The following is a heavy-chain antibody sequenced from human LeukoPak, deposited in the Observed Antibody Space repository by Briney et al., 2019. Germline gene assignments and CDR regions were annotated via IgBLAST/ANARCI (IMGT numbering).Heavy chain of an antibody. V-gene: IGHV4-59*10. CDR1: GGSFSGYY. Sequence: SETLSLTCAVYGGSFSGYYWSWIRQPAGKGLEWIGRIYTTGSTNYNPSLKSRVTISVDTSKNQFSLKLSSVTAADTAVYYCARGGSVRGVIYYYYMDVWGKGTTVTVSS. D-gene: IGHD3-10*01. CDR2: IYTTGST. CDR3: ARGGSVRGVIYYYYMDV. J-gene: IGHJ6*03.